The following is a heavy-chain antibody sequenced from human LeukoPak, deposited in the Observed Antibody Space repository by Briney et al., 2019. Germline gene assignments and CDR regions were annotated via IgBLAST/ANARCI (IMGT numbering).Heavy chain of an antibody. J-gene: IGHJ4*02. CDR1: GYTFTSYL. V-gene: IGHV1-3*01. CDR2: INVGNDNT. CDR3: ARDSIWGSGTYGFDY. D-gene: IGHD1-26*01. Sequence: ASVKVSCKASGYTFTSYLIHWVRQAPGQRLEWMGWINVGNDNTKYSQNFQGRVTITRDTSASTAYMELSSLRSEDTAVYYCARDSIWGSGTYGFDYWGQGALVTVSS.